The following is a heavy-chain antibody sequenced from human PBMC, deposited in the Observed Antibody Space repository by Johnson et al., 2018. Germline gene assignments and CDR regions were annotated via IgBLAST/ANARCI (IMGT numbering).Heavy chain of an antibody. D-gene: IGHD3-22*01. V-gene: IGHV3-30-3*01. CDR3: AREQWTYDGSGRGAFDS. Sequence: QVQLVQSGGGVVQPGRSLRLSCAASGFTFSSYAMHWVRQAPGKGLEWVAVISYDGSNKYYADSVKGRFTISRDNSKNTLYLQLNSRRAEDTAVYYCAREQWTYDGSGRGAFDSWGQGTMVTVSS. J-gene: IGHJ3*02. CDR2: ISYDGSNK. CDR1: GFTFSSYA.